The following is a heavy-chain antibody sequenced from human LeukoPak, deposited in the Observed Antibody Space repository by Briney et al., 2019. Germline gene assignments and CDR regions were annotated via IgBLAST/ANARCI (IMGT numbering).Heavy chain of an antibody. D-gene: IGHD6-19*01. Sequence: GGSLRLSCAASGFTFSDYYMSWIRQAPGKGLEWVSYISSSGYTIYYADSVKGRFTISRDTAKNSLYLQMNSLRAEDTAVYYCARGTSGYSRGWYTDWGQGTLVTVSS. CDR3: ARGTSGYSRGWYTD. J-gene: IGHJ4*02. V-gene: IGHV3-11*04. CDR1: GFTFSDYY. CDR2: ISSSGYTI.